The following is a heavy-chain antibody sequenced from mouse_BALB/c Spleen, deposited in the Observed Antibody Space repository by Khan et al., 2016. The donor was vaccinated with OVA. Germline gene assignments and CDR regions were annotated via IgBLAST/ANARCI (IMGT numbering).Heavy chain of an antibody. CDR2: IWGGGGT. J-gene: IGHJ4*01. V-gene: IGHV2-6-4*01. Sequence: QVQLKESGPGLVAPSQSLSITCTVSGFSLSRYNINWVRQPPGKGLEWLGMIWGGGGTDYNSTLQSRLSIRKDNSKSQAFLKMNSLQTDDTAMYYCARGYYRYDGYYAMDYWGQGTSVTVSS. D-gene: IGHD2-14*01. CDR1: GFSLSRYN. CDR3: ARGYYRYDGYYAMDY.